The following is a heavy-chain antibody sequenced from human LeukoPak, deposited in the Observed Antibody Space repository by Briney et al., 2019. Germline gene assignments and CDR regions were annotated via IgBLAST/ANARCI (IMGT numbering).Heavy chain of an antibody. J-gene: IGHJ4*02. CDR2: ISPNSGGT. Sequence: ASVKVSCKASGYTFTGYYMHWERQAPGQGLEWMGRISPNSGGTNYAQKFQGRVTMTRDTSISTAYMELSRLRSDDTAVYYCARGHYGGNPYYFDYWGQGTLVTVSS. D-gene: IGHD4/OR15-4a*01. CDR3: ARGHYGGNPYYFDY. V-gene: IGHV1-2*06. CDR1: GYTFTGYY.